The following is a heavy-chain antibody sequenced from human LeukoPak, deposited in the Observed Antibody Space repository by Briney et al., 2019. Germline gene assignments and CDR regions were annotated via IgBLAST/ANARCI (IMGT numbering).Heavy chain of an antibody. D-gene: IGHD3-9*01. CDR1: GSAVSSDDHF. CDR2: IYHRGST. V-gene: IGHV4-30-2*01. J-gene: IGHJ4*02. Sequence: PSQTLSLICAVSGSAVSSDDHFWSWIRQPPGRGLEWIGYIYHRGSTSYNPSLRSRVTVSLDKSRNQFSLNLYSVTAADTAVYYCARAPYDILTGYFLFDSWGQGTLITVSS. CDR3: ARAPYDILTGYFLFDS.